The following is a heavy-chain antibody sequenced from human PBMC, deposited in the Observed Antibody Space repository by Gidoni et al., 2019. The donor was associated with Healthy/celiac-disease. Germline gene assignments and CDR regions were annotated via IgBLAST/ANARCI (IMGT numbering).Heavy chain of an antibody. J-gene: IGHJ5*02. V-gene: IGHV2-5*02. CDR2: IYWDDDK. Sequence: QITLKESGPTLVKPTQTLTLTCTFSGFSLSTSGVGLGWIRQPPGKALEWLALIYWDDDKRYSPSLKSRLTITKDTSKNQVVLTMTNMDPVDTATYYCAHGQMVRGVIFPFDPWGQGTLVTVSS. CDR1: GFSLSTSGVG. D-gene: IGHD3-10*01. CDR3: AHGQMVRGVIFPFDP.